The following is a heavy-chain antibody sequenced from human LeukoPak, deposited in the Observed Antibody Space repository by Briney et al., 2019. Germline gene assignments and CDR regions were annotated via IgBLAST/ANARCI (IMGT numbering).Heavy chain of an antibody. D-gene: IGHD3-10*01. Sequence: GGSLRLSCAASGFTVSTNYMSWVRQAPGKGLEWVSVIYSGDTTFYADSVRGKFTISRDNSKNTLYLQMNRLRDEDTAVYYCASILRSSSGYYFDYWGQGTLVTVSS. CDR3: ASILRSSSGYYFDY. V-gene: IGHV3-66*01. CDR1: GFTVSTNY. CDR2: IYSGDTT. J-gene: IGHJ4*02.